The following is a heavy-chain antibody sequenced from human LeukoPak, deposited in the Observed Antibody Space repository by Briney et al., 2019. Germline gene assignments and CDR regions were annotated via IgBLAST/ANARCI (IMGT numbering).Heavy chain of an antibody. CDR2: IYYSGNT. CDR3: ARPILLSNVWHWYFGL. V-gene: IGHV4-59*08. J-gene: IGHJ2*01. Sequence: KPSETLSLTCTVSGDSISPNYWSWIRQPPGKGLEWIGYIYYSGNTNYNPSLKSRVTFSVDTSKNQFSLKLSSVTAADTAVYYCARPILLSNVWHWYFGLWGRGTLVTVSS. CDR1: GDSISPNY. D-gene: IGHD6-19*01.